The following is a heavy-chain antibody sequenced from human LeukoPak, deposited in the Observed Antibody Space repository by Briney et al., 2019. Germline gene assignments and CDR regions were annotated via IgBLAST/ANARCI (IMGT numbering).Heavy chain of an antibody. CDR2: INWNGDST. CDR1: GFTFSSHG. V-gene: IGHV3-20*04. Sequence: GGSLRLSCAASGFTFSSHGMNWVRQAPGKGLEWVSGINWNGDSTGYADSVKGRFTISRDNAKNSLYLQMNSLRAEDTALYYCARAGYSSTYVDYWGQGTLVTVSS. CDR3: ARAGYSSTYVDY. D-gene: IGHD6-13*01. J-gene: IGHJ4*02.